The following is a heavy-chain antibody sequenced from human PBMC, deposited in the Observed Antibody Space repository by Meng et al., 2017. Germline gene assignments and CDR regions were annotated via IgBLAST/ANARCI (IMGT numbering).Heavy chain of an antibody. J-gene: IGHJ4*02. Sequence: QVQLQQGGAGLLKPSETLSLTCAVYGGSFSGYYWSWIRQPPGKGLEWIGEINHSGSTNYNPSLKGRVTISVDTSKNQFSLKLSSVTAADTAVYYCARRGIAARPFYYWGQGTLVTVSS. CDR2: INHSGST. CDR1: GGSFSGYY. D-gene: IGHD6-6*01. V-gene: IGHV4-34*01. CDR3: ARRGIAARPFYY.